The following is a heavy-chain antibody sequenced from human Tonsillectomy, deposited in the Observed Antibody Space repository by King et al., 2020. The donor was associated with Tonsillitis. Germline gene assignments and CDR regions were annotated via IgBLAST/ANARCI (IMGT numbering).Heavy chain of an antibody. CDR3: ARAPGWLKFLGWFDP. Sequence: QLVQSGAEVKKPGASVKVSCKASGYIFTSHVIHWVRQAPGQRLEWMGWINAGNGNIKYSENFQGRVTIARDTSASTAYMELSSLRSEDTAVYYCARAPGWLKFLGWFDPWGQGTLVTVSS. CDR1: GYIFTSHV. J-gene: IGHJ5*02. CDR2: INAGNGNI. V-gene: IGHV1-3*01. D-gene: IGHD5-24*01.